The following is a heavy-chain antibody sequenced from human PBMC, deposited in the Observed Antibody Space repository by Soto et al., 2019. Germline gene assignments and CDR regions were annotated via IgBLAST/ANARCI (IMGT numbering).Heavy chain of an antibody. V-gene: IGHV3-66*01. J-gene: IGHJ6*03. CDR2: IYSGGST. CDR3: AREGSFNGFYYYYMDV. Sequence: GSLRLSCAASGFTVSSNYMSWVRQAPGKGLEWVSVIYSGGSTYYADSVKGRFTISRDNSKNTLYLQMNSLRAEDTAVYYCAREGSFNGFYYYYMDVWGKGTTVTVSS. CDR1: GFTVSSNY. D-gene: IGHD2-8*01.